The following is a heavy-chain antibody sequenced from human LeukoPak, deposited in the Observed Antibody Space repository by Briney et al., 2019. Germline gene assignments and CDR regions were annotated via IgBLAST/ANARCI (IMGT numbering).Heavy chain of an antibody. Sequence: PGGPLRLSCAASGFTVRSNYMSWVGQGPGKGLEWGAVIYSGGSTYYADSVKGRFPISRDNSKNTLYLQMNSLRVEDTAVYHCARGVVTRFGVVSTHFDYWGQGTLATVSS. J-gene: IGHJ4*02. CDR2: IYSGGST. D-gene: IGHD3-3*01. V-gene: IGHV3-66*02. CDR3: ARGVVTRFGVVSTHFDY. CDR1: GFTVRSNY.